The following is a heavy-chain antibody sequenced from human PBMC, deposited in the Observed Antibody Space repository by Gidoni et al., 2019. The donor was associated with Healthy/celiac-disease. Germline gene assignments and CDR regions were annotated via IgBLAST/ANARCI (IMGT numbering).Heavy chain of an antibody. CDR3: AKGDPVVVTAQAAFDI. CDR1: GFTFSSSA. J-gene: IGHJ3*02. D-gene: IGHD2-21*02. Sequence: EVQRLESGGGLVQPGGSLRLSCAASGFTFSSSAMSWVGQAPGKGLEWVSAISVSGGSTSYADSVKGRFTISRDNSKNTLYLQINSLRAEDTALYYCAKGDPVVVTAQAAFDIWGQGTMVTVSS. V-gene: IGHV3-23*01. CDR2: ISVSGGST.